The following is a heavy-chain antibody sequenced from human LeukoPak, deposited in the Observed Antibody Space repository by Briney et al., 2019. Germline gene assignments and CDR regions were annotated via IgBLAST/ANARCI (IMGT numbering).Heavy chain of an antibody. CDR1: GFTFSSYA. V-gene: IGHV3-23*01. CDR3: AKDGTYYYGSGRPSLVYYYGMDV. CDR2: ISGSGGST. D-gene: IGHD3-10*01. Sequence: GGSLRLSCAASGFTFSSYATSWVRQAPGKGLEWVSAISGSGGSTYYADSVKGRFTISRDNSKNTLYLQMNSLRAEDTAVYYCAKDGTYYYGSGRPSLVYYYGMDVWGQGTTVTVSS. J-gene: IGHJ6*02.